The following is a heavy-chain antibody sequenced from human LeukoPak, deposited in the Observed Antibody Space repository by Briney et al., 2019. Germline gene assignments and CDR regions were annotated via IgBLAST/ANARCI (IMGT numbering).Heavy chain of an antibody. V-gene: IGHV3-30-3*01. CDR1: GFTFSSYA. CDR2: ISYDGSNK. CDR3: AILWSGGSYGLSFDY. D-gene: IGHD2-21*01. Sequence: HPGGSLRLSCAASGFTFSSYAMHWVRQAPGKGLEWVAVISYDGSNKYYADSVKGRFTISRDNSKNTLYLQMNSLRAEDTAVYYCAILWSGGSYGLSFDYWGQGTLVTVSS. J-gene: IGHJ4*02.